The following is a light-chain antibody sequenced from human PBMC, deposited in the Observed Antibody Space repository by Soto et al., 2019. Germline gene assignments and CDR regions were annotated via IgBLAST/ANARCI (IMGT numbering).Light chain of an antibody. Sequence: DIQMTQSPSSLSASVGDRVTITCRASQSISSWLAWYQQKPGKAPDLLIYTTTSLQSEVPSRFSGSGSETHFTLTITSLQPEDFATYFCQQTYSAPPWTFGPGTKVDNK. CDR1: QSISSW. CDR2: TTT. V-gene: IGKV1-39*01. CDR3: QQTYSAPPWT. J-gene: IGKJ1*01.